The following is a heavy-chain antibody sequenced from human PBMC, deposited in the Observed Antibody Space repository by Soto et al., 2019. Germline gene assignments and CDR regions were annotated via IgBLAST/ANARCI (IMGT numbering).Heavy chain of an antibody. CDR2: IIPIFGAP. Sequence: QVQLVQSGAEVKKPGSSVKVSCKASGGTFSNTAFIWVRQAPGQGLEWMGGIIPIFGAPNYAQKFQGRLMISADDSARKASRELNTLTSEDTAVYYCATPAEPLDTAMLKGLAHWGQGTLVTVSS. CDR3: ATPAEPLDTAMLKGLAH. D-gene: IGHD5-18*01. V-gene: IGHV1-69*01. J-gene: IGHJ4*02. CDR1: GGTFSNTA.